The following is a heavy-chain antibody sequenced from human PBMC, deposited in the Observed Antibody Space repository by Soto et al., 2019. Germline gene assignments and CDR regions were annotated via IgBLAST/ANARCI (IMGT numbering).Heavy chain of an antibody. V-gene: IGHV4-59*12. D-gene: IGHD2-15*01. CDR3: ARARFQLLHPYYSGMDV. CDR1: GGSISSYY. Sequence: QVQLQQSGPGLVKPSETLSLTCTVSGGSISSYYWSWIRQPPGKGLDWIGYIYYTEKTNYNPSLKSRVTISVDTSKNQFSLKLRSVTAADTGVYFCARARFQLLHPYYSGMDVWGQGTAVTVSS. CDR2: IYYTEKT. J-gene: IGHJ6*02.